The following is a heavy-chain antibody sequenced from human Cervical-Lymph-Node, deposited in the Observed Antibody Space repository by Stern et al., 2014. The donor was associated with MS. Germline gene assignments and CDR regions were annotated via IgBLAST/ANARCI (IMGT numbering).Heavy chain of an antibody. CDR1: GGTFSSYA. CDR3: ARDGPRPAVAGGPGWFDP. J-gene: IGHJ5*02. Sequence: VQLVESGAEVKKPGSSVKVSCKASGGTFSSYAISWVRQAPGQGLEWMGGIIPIFGTANYAQKFQGRVTITADESTSTAYMELSSLRSEDTAVYYCARDGPRPAVAGGPGWFDPWGQGTLVTVSS. V-gene: IGHV1-69*01. CDR2: IIPIFGTA. D-gene: IGHD6-19*01.